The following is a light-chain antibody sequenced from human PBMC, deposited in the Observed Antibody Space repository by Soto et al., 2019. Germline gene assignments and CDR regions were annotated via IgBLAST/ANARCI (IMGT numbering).Light chain of an antibody. V-gene: IGKV3-20*01. CDR1: QTVSSD. J-gene: IGKJ1*01. Sequence: EIVLTQSPGTLSLSPGDRATLSCRASQTVSSDLAWYHQKPGQAPRLLIYSASNRATGIPDRFSGSGSGTDFTLTISRLEPEDFAVYYCQQYGSSGTFGQGTKVDIK. CDR2: SAS. CDR3: QQYGSSGT.